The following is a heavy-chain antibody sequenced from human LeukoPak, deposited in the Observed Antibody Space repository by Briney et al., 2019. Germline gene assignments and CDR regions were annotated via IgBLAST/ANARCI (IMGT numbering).Heavy chain of an antibody. Sequence: PSQTLSLTCTVSGGSISSGSYYWSWIRQPAGKGLEWIGRIYTSGSTNYNPSLKSRVTISVDTSKNQFSLQLNSVTPEDTAVYYCARAYSSGWYAYYYYMDVWGKGTTVTVSS. CDR1: GGSISSGSYY. V-gene: IGHV4-61*02. J-gene: IGHJ6*03. CDR3: ARAYSSGWYAYYYYMDV. D-gene: IGHD6-19*01. CDR2: IYTSGST.